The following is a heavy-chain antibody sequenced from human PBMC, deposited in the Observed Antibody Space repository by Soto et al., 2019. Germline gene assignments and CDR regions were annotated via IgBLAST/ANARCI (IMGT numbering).Heavy chain of an antibody. Sequence: QLQLQESGSGLVKPSQTLSLTCAVSGGSISSGGYYWSWIRQPPGKGLEWIGYIYHSGSTYYNPSLKSRVTISVDRSKKQFSLTLSSVTAAATAVYYCARGQVVAAQHWGQGTLVTVSS. CDR2: IYHSGST. J-gene: IGHJ4*02. V-gene: IGHV4-30-2*01. CDR3: ARGQVVAAQH. CDR1: GGSISSGGYY. D-gene: IGHD2-15*01.